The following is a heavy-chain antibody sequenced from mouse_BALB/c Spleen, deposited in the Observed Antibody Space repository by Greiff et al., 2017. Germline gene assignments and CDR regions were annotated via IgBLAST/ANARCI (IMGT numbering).Heavy chain of an antibody. CDR3: AGLGYDYDPLYAMDY. Sequence: EVQLQESGAELVKPGASVKLSCTASGFNIKDTYMHWVKQRPEQGLEWIGRIDPANGNTKYDPKFQGKATITADTSSNTAYLQLSSLTSEDTAVYYCAGLGYDYDPLYAMDYWGQGTSVTVSS. J-gene: IGHJ4*01. CDR1: GFNIKDTY. CDR2: IDPANGNT. D-gene: IGHD2-4*01. V-gene: IGHV14-3*02.